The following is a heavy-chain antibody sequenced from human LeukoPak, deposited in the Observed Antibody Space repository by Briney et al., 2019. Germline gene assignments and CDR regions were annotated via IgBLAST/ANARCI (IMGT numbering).Heavy chain of an antibody. J-gene: IGHJ4*02. V-gene: IGHV1-18*01. D-gene: IGHD3-3*01. CDR2: ISAYNGNT. CDR3: ARHNYDFWSGYYDY. CDR1: GYTFTSYG. Sequence: ASVKVSCKASGYTFTSYGISWVRQAPGQGLKWMGWISAYNGNTNYAQKLQGRVTMTTDTSTSTAYMELRSLRSDDTAVYYCARHNYDFWSGYYDYWGQGTLVTVSS.